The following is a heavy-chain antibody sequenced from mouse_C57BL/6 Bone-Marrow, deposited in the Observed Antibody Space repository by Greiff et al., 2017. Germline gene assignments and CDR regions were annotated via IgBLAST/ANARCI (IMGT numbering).Heavy chain of an antibody. Sequence: VQLQQSGPVLVKPGASVKMSCKASGYTFTDYYMNWVKQSHGKSLEWIGVINPYNGGTSYNQKFKGKATLTVDKSSSTAYMELNSLTSEDSAVYYGARGDYGSSYSAMDYWGQGTSVTVSS. CDR1: GYTFTDYY. J-gene: IGHJ4*01. V-gene: IGHV1-19*01. CDR2: INPYNGGT. CDR3: ARGDYGSSYSAMDY. D-gene: IGHD1-1*01.